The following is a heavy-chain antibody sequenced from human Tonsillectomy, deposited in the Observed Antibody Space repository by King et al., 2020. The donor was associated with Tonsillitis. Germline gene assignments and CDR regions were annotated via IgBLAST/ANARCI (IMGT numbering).Heavy chain of an antibody. CDR2: IKGDGSVK. CDR1: DFTFSEYW. J-gene: IGHJ3*01. CDR3: VRDMNYRDRSTYYDVLDV. Sequence: VQLVESGGGLVQPGGSLRLSCAASDFTFSEYWMTWIRQAPGEGLEWVANIKGDGSVKYYVDSWGGRFTISRDNADSSMCLRMNSLRAEDTAIYYCVRDMNYRDRSTYYDVLDVWGPGTMVTVSS. D-gene: IGHD3-22*01. V-gene: IGHV3-7*01.